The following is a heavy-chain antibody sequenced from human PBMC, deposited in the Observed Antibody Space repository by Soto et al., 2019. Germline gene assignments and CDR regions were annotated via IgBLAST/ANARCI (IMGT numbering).Heavy chain of an antibody. CDR1: GFTFDDYA. CDR2: ISWNSGNI. J-gene: IGHJ4*02. CDR3: VRSKGVYSYVTPFDY. V-gene: IGHV3-9*01. Sequence: EVQLEESGGALVQPGRSLRLSCAASGFTFDDYAMHWVRQVLGKGLEWVSSISWNSGNIGYADSVKGRFTTSRDNAKISLYLQMNSLRPEDTALYYCVRSKGVYSYVTPFDYWGQGTLVTVSS. D-gene: IGHD2-8*01.